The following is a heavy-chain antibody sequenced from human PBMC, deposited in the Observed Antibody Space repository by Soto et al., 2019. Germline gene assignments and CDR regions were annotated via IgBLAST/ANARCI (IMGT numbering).Heavy chain of an antibody. D-gene: IGHD6-19*01. J-gene: IGHJ4*02. Sequence: ASVKVSCKASGYTFTRSGISWVRQAPGQGPEWMGWIISYSGNTKYSQKFQGRVTITRDTSASTAYMELSSLRSEDTAVYYCARDGIVAVAGTVYYFDYWGQGTLVTVSS. CDR3: ARDGIVAVAGTVYYFDY. CDR1: GYTFTRSG. V-gene: IGHV1-18*01. CDR2: IISYSGNT.